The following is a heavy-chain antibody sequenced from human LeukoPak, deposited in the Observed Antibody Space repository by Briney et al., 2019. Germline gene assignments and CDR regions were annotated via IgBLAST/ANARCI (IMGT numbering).Heavy chain of an antibody. Sequence: ASVKVSCKASGYTFTSYDINWVRQATGQGLEWMGSMNPNSGNTGYAQKFQGRVTMTRDTSTSTVYMELSSLRSEDTAIYYCARIRDGYNDAYDIWGQGTMVTVPS. CDR1: GYTFTSYD. D-gene: IGHD5-24*01. J-gene: IGHJ3*02. CDR2: MNPNSGNT. V-gene: IGHV1-8*01. CDR3: ARIRDGYNDAYDI.